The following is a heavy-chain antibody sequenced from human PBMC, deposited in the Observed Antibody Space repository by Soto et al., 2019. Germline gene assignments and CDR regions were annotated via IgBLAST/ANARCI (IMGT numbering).Heavy chain of an antibody. Sequence: SETLSLTCTVSGGSVSSGSYYWSWIRQPPGKGLEWIGYIYYSGSTNYNPSLKSRVTISVDTSKNQFSLKLSSVTAADTAVYYCARVSYYDSSGLIDYWGQGTLVTV. D-gene: IGHD3-22*01. CDR2: IYYSGST. CDR3: ARVSYYDSSGLIDY. CDR1: GGSVSSGSYY. J-gene: IGHJ4*02. V-gene: IGHV4-61*01.